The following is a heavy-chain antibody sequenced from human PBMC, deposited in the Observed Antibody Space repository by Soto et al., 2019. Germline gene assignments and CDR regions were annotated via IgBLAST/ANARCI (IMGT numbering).Heavy chain of an antibody. Sequence: EVQLVEPGGGLVKPGGSLRLSCAASGFTFSSYSMNWVRQAPGKGLEWVSSISSSSSYIYYADSVKGRFTISRDNAKNSLYLQMNSLRAEDTAVYYCARDSAGTNYYYYYGMDVWGQGTTVTVSS. J-gene: IGHJ6*02. CDR1: GFTFSSYS. CDR2: ISSSSSYI. D-gene: IGHD1-7*01. V-gene: IGHV3-21*01. CDR3: ARDSAGTNYYYYYGMDV.